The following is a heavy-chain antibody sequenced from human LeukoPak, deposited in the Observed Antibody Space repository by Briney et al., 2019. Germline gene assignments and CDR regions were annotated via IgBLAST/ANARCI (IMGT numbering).Heavy chain of an antibody. CDR3: ARESGYSYGPLDY. D-gene: IGHD5-18*01. CDR1: GYTFTSDY. Sequence: GASVKVSCKASGYTFTSDYTHWVRQAPGQGLEWMGKINPSVGTTTYAQNFQGRVTISRDTSTSTVYMDVSSLRSDDTAVYWCARESGYSYGPLDYWGQGTLVTVSS. CDR2: INPSVGTT. V-gene: IGHV1-46*01. J-gene: IGHJ4*02.